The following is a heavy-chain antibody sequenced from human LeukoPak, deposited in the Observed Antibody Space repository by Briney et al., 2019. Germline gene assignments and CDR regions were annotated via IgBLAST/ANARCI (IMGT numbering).Heavy chain of an antibody. CDR1: GGSISSYY. CDR2: IYYSGST. V-gene: IGHV4-59*01. J-gene: IGHJ5*02. D-gene: IGHD5-18*01. CDR3: ARDRSYEGLNWFDP. Sequence: PSETLSLTCTVSGGSISSYYLSWIRQPPGKGLEWIGYIYYSGSTNYNPSLKSRVTISVDTSKNQFSLKLSSVTAADTAVYYCARDRSYEGLNWFDPWGQGTLVTVSS.